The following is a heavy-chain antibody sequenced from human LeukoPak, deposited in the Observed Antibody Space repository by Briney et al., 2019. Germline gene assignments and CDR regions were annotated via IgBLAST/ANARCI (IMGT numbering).Heavy chain of an antibody. V-gene: IGHV5-51*01. D-gene: IGHD5-18*01. CDR2: IYPGDSET. CDR1: AYSFTSYW. CDR3: ARHRDYTYGYSDY. J-gene: IGHJ4*02. Sequence: GEPLQISCQGSAYSFTSYWIGWVRQMPRKGLEWMGIIYPGDSETRYSPSFQGQVTISADKSISTAYLQWSSLKASDTAMYFCARHRDYTYGYSDYWGQGTLVTVSS.